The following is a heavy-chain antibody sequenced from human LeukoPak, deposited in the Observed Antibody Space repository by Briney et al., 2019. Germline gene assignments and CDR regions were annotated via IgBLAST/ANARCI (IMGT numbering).Heavy chain of an antibody. V-gene: IGHV4-39*07. D-gene: IGHD6-19*01. Sequence: PSETLSLTCTVSGGSISTTSYFWAWIRQPPGEGLEWIGSIYYSGTTYFNSSLKSRVTISVERSKNHFSLKLSSVTVADTALYYCARVYSSTHNWFGTWDQGIQVTVSS. J-gene: IGHJ5*02. CDR3: ARVYSSTHNWFGT. CDR2: IYYSGTT. CDR1: GGSISTTSYF.